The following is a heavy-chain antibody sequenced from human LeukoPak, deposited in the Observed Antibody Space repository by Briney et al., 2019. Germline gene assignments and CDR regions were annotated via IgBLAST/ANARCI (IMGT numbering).Heavy chain of an antibody. CDR2: IYYSGST. Sequence: ASETLSLTCTVSGGSISSSSYYWGWVRQPPGKGLEWIANIYYSGSTYYSPSLRSRVTISVDTSKNQFSLRLSSVTAADTAVYFCARDSDSYGYYYMDVWGKGTTVTVSS. J-gene: IGHJ6*03. CDR1: GGSISSSSYY. V-gene: IGHV4-39*07. D-gene: IGHD5-18*01. CDR3: ARDSDSYGYYYMDV.